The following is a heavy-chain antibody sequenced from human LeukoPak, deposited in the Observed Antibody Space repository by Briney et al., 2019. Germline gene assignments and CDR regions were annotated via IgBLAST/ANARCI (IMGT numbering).Heavy chain of an antibody. J-gene: IGHJ4*02. D-gene: IGHD3-22*01. V-gene: IGHV3-7*03. CDR2: IKQDRSEK. CDR1: GFMFSSYW. CDR3: ARGYYYDSSGYPGDY. Sequence: QSGGSLRLSCAASGFMFSSYWMSWVRQAPGKGLEWVANIKQDRSEKYYVDSVKGRFTVSGDNAKNSLYLQMNSLRAEDTALYYCARGYYYDSSGYPGDYWGQGTLVTVSS.